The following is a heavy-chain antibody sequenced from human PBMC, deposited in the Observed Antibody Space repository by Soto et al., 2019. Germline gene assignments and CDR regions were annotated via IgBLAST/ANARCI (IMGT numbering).Heavy chain of an antibody. CDR3: XKDILSGYSYGYDAFDI. CDR1: GFTFDYYT. D-gene: IGHD5-18*01. CDR2: ISWDGGST. Sequence: PGGSLRLSCAASGFTFDYYTMHWVRQAPGKGLEWVSLISWDGGSTYYADSVKGRFTISRDNSKNSLYLQMNSLRTEDTALYYCXKDILSGYSYGYDAFDIWGQGTMVTVSS. J-gene: IGHJ3*02. V-gene: IGHV3-43*01.